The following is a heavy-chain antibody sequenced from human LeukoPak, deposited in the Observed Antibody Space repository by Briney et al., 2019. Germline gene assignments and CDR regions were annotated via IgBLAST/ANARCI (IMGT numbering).Heavy chain of an antibody. V-gene: IGHV4-4*07. Sequence: SETLSLTCTVSGGSFSSYYWSWIRQPAGKGLEWIGRIYTSGSTNYNPSLKSRVTMSVGTSKSQFSLDLSSVTAADTAVYYCARGFGYYGMDVWGQGTTVTVSS. D-gene: IGHD3-10*01. CDR2: IYTSGST. CDR1: GGSFSSYY. CDR3: ARGFGYYGMDV. J-gene: IGHJ6*02.